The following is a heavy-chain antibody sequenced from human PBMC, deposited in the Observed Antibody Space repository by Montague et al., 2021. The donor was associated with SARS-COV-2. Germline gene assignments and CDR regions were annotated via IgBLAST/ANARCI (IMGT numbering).Heavy chain of an antibody. CDR1: GAPLSGHL. CDR2: IIHAGET. V-gene: IGHV4-34*01. Sequence: SETLSLTCAVYGAPLSGHLWTWIRQSPGRGLEWIGEIIHAGETTYSPSLFSRLTMLFDTSKNQFSLKLTSVTAADTALYFCARGAGRGYYGSGTFDYWGQGTLVTVSS. D-gene: IGHD3-10*01. J-gene: IGHJ4*02. CDR3: ARGAGRGYYGSGTFDY.